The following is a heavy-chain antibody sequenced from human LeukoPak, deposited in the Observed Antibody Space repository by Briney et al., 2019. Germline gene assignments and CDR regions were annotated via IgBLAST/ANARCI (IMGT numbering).Heavy chain of an antibody. CDR2: INSDGSSA. V-gene: IGHV3-74*01. CDR1: GFPFISYW. J-gene: IGHJ5*01. Sequence: GPLRLSSPASGFPFISYWMHWVRHAPGKGLVWFSRINSDGSSAIYADFVKGRFTISRDNSKNTLYLQVNTLRADDTATYYCAKPISGGLAVTADWFHPWGQGTLVVVSS. CDR3: AKPISGGLAVTADWFHP. D-gene: IGHD6-19*01.